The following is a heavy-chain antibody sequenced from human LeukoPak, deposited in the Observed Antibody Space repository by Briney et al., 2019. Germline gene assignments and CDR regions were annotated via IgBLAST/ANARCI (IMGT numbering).Heavy chain of an antibody. D-gene: IGHD5-24*01. CDR1: GYTFTGYY. Sequence: ASVKVSCKASGYTFTGYYMHWVRQAPGQGLEWMGWINPNSGGTNYAQKFQGRVTMTRNTSISTAYMELSSLRSEDTAVYYCARTPIGAFDIWGQGTMVTVSS. CDR2: INPNSGGT. J-gene: IGHJ3*02. V-gene: IGHV1-2*02. CDR3: ARTPIGAFDI.